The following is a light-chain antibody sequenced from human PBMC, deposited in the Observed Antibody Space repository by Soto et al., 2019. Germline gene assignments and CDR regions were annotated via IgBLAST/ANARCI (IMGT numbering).Light chain of an antibody. Sequence: AIQMTQSPSSLSASVGDRVTITCRASQDIGHDLAWYQHQAGKAPKILIYVASNLQSGIPSRFSGSGSGTDFPLTISCLQPEEFATYYGLQDYSHPWAFGQGATVEVK. CDR3: LQDYSHPWA. J-gene: IGKJ1*01. CDR1: QDIGHD. V-gene: IGKV1-6*01. CDR2: VAS.